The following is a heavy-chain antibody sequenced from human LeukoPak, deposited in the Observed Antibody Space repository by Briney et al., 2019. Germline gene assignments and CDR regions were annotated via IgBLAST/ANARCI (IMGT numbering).Heavy chain of an antibody. J-gene: IGHJ4*02. CDR3: ANEVRPNDY. D-gene: IGHD4/OR15-4a*01. CDR1: GFTFNSHA. Sequence: PGGSLRLSCAVSGFTFNSHAMCWVRQAPGKGLEWVSGIDISGGSTYYADSVKGRFTISRDNSKNTLYLQMNSLRGEDTALYFCANEVRPNDYWGQGTLVTVSS. V-gene: IGHV3-23*01. CDR2: IDISGGST.